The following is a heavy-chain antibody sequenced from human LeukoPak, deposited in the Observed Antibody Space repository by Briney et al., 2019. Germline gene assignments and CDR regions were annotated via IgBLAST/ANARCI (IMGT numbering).Heavy chain of an antibody. D-gene: IGHD2-2*01. CDR1: GFTFSSYA. CDR3: AKRHTAFLSGSTRCRGCLYYFDY. Sequence: PGGSLRLSWAAAGFTFSSYAMSWVRQAPGKGLEWVSAISGSGGSTYYADSVKGRFTISRDSSKNTLYLQTNSLRAEDTALYYCAKRHTAFLSGSTRCRGCLYYFDYWGQGTLVTVSS. CDR2: ISGSGGST. J-gene: IGHJ4*02. V-gene: IGHV3-23*01.